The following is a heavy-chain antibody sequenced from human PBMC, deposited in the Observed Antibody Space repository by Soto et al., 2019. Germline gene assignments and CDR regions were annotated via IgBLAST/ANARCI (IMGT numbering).Heavy chain of an antibody. D-gene: IGHD5-18*01. CDR2: IYYSGST. CDR1: GGSVSSGSYY. Sequence: SETLSLTCTVSGGSVSSGSYYWSWIRQPPGKGLEWIGYIYYSGSTNYNPSLKSRVTISVDTSKNQFSLKLSSVTAADTAVYYCARLIRGYSYGYLDYWGQGTLVTVSS. CDR3: ARLIRGYSYGYLDY. J-gene: IGHJ4*02. V-gene: IGHV4-61*01.